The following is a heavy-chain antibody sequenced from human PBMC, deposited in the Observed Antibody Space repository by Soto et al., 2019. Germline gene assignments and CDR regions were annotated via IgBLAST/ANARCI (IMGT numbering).Heavy chain of an antibody. CDR1: GFTFSSYA. D-gene: IGHD2-15*01. V-gene: IGHV3-23*01. CDR2: ISDSGGST. Sequence: EVQLLESGGGLVQPGGSLRLSCAASGFTFSSYAMSWVRQAPGKGLEWVSGISDSGGSTYYADSVKGRFTISRDKSKNTLYLQMNSLRADDTAVYYCANCCCGTCYSRIHYWGQGTLVTVSS. J-gene: IGHJ4*02. CDR3: ANCCCGTCYSRIHY.